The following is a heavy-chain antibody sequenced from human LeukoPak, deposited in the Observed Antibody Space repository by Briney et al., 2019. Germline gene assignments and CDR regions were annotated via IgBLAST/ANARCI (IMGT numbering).Heavy chain of an antibody. D-gene: IGHD2-8*01. CDR3: ARGGLRVMVYRLYYMDV. V-gene: IGHV1-2*02. CDR1: GGTFSSYA. J-gene: IGHJ6*03. Sequence: ASVKVSCKASGGTFSSYAISWVRQAPGQGLEWMGWINPNSGGTNYAQKFQGRVTMTRDTSISTAYMELTRLRSDDTAVYYCARGGLRVMVYRLYYMDVWGKGTTVTVSS. CDR2: INPNSGGT.